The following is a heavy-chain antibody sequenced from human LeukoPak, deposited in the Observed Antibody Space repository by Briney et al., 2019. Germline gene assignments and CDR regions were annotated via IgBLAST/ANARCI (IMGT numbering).Heavy chain of an antibody. Sequence: SETLSLTCTVSGYSITSGYYWGWIRQPPGKGLEWIGYISHTGRTYYNPSLKSRVTISVDTSKNQFFLKLYSVTAAATAVFYCARVGSRSFDSWGQGTLVTVSS. CDR2: ISHTGRT. CDR1: GYSITSGYY. V-gene: IGHV4-38-2*02. D-gene: IGHD1-26*01. J-gene: IGHJ5*01. CDR3: ARVGSRSFDS.